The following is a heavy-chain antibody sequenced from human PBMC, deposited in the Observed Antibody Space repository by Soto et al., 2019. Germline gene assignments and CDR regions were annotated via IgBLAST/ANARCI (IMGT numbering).Heavy chain of an antibody. V-gene: IGHV4-4*02. D-gene: IGHD6-13*01. CDR3: ASKAAGKFYFDY. CDR2: IYHSGST. CDR1: GGSISSSNW. J-gene: IGHJ4*02. Sequence: QVQLQESGPGLVKPSGTLSLTCAVSGGSISSSNWWSWVRQPPGKGLEWIGEIYHSGSTNYNPSLKSRVTISVDKSKNRFALTLSSVTAAHTAVYYCASKAAGKFYFDYWGQGTLDTVSS.